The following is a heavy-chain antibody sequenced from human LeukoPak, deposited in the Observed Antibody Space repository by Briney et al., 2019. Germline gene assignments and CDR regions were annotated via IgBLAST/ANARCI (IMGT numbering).Heavy chain of an antibody. CDR2: IYYSGST. J-gene: IGHJ4*02. CDR3: ARHLQHDFWSGYPPPLDY. D-gene: IGHD3-3*01. Sequence: SETLSLTCTVSGGSISSYYWSWIRQPPGKGLEWIGCIYYSGSTNYNPSLKSRVTISVDTSKNQFSLKLSSVTAADTAVYYCARHLQHDFWSGYPPPLDYWGQGTLVTVSS. V-gene: IGHV4-59*08. CDR1: GGSISSYY.